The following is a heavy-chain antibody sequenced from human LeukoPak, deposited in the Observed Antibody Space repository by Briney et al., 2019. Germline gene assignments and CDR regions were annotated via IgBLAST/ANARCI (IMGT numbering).Heavy chain of an antibody. J-gene: IGHJ5*02. D-gene: IGHD1-26*01. V-gene: IGHV1-46*01. CDR1: GYTFTSYY. CDR3: ARASSDWFDP. CDR2: INPSGGST. Sequence: ASVKVSCKASGYTFTSYYMHWVRQAPGQGLEWMGIINPSGGSTSYAHKFRGRVTMTRDTSTSTVYMELSSLRSEDTAVYYCARASSDWFDPWGQGTLVTVSS.